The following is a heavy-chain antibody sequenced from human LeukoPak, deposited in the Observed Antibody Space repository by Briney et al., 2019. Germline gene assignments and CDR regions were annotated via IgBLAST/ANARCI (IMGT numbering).Heavy chain of an antibody. CDR1: GFTVSSNY. Sequence: GGSLRLSCAASGFTVSSNYMSWVRQAPGKGLEWVSVIYSGGSTYYADSVKGRFTISRDNSKNTLYLQMNSLRAEDTATYYCAKDLVTGSLDYWGQGTLVTVSS. V-gene: IGHV3-53*01. D-gene: IGHD3-10*01. CDR3: AKDLVTGSLDY. J-gene: IGHJ4*02. CDR2: IYSGGST.